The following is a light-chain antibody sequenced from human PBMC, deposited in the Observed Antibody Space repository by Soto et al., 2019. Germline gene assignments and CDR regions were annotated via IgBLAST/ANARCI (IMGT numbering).Light chain of an antibody. CDR2: LGS. V-gene: IGKV2-28*01. Sequence: DIVMIQSPLSLPVTPGEPASISCRSSQSLLHSNGYTYLDWYLQKPGQSPQLLIYLGSNRASGVPDRFSGSGSGTDFTLKISRVEAEDVGIYYCMQALRTPPTFGQGTKVDIK. CDR3: MQALRTPPT. J-gene: IGKJ1*01. CDR1: QSLLHSNGYTY.